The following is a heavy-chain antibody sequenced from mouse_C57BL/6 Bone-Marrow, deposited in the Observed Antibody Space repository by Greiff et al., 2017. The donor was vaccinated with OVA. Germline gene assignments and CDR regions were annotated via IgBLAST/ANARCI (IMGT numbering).Heavy chain of an antibody. CDR2: INPSSGYT. J-gene: IGHJ2*01. CDR3: AHSTMVTRFDY. D-gene: IGHD2-1*01. CDR1: GYTFTSYW. Sequence: QVQLKQSGAELAKPGASVKLSCKASGYTFTSYWMHWVKQRPGQGLEWIGYINPSSGYTKYNQKFKDKATLTADKSSSTAYMQLSSLTYEDSAVYYCAHSTMVTRFDYWGQGTTLTVSS. V-gene: IGHV1-7*01.